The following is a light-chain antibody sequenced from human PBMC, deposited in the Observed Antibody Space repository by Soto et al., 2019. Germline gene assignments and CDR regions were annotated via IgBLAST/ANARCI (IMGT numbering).Light chain of an antibody. CDR1: QSVSSSY. CDR3: QQYGSSPPYT. J-gene: IGKJ2*01. Sequence: GERATLSCRASQSVSSSYLAWYQQKPGQAPRLLIYGASSRATGIPDRFSGSGSGTDFTLTISRLEPEDFAVYYCQQYGSSPPYTFGQGTKLEIK. CDR2: GAS. V-gene: IGKV3-20*01.